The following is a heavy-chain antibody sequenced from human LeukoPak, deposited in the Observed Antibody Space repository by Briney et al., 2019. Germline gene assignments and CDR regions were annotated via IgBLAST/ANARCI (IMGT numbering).Heavy chain of an antibody. D-gene: IGHD3-10*01. J-gene: IGHJ6*02. CDR2: ITSSSSYI. Sequence: GGSLRLSCAASAFNFKTFSMNWVRQAPGKGLEWVSSITSSSSYIYYADSVRGRFTISRDNAKNSIYLQMNSLRAEDTAVYYCARDPGGSYYYYGMDVWGQGTTVTVSS. CDR1: AFNFKTFS. CDR3: ARDPGGSYYYYGMDV. V-gene: IGHV3-21*01.